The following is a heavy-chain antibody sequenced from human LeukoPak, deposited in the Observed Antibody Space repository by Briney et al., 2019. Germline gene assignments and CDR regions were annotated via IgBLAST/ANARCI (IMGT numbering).Heavy chain of an antibody. D-gene: IGHD2-21*02. Sequence: GASVKVSCKASGGTFSSYATSWVRQAPGQGLEWMGGIIPIFGTANYAQKFQGRVTITTDESTSTAYMELSSLRSEDTAVYYCASHIYCGGDCYPLFDYWGQGTLVTVSS. CDR1: GGTFSSYA. CDR3: ASHIYCGGDCYPLFDY. V-gene: IGHV1-69*05. J-gene: IGHJ4*02. CDR2: IIPIFGTA.